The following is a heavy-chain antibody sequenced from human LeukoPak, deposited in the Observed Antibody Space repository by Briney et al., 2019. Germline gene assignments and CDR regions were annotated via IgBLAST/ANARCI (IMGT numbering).Heavy chain of an antibody. CDR1: GGSISSYY. Sequence: PSETLSLTCTVSGGSISSYYWSWIRQPAGKGLEWIGRIYTSGSTNYNPSLKSRVTMSVDTSKNQFSLKLSSVTAADTAVYYCARACIQLWPQEFDYWGQGTLVTVSS. CDR3: ARACIQLWPQEFDY. D-gene: IGHD5-18*01. J-gene: IGHJ4*02. V-gene: IGHV4-4*07. CDR2: IYTSGST.